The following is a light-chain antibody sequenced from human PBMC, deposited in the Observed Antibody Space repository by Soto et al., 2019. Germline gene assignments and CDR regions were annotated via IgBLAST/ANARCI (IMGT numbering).Light chain of an antibody. CDR2: AAS. Sequence: DIQMTQSPSSVPASVGDRVTITCRASQGVSSGLAWYQQKPGKAPKLLIYAASNLLSGVPSRFSGSGSETDFTLTISSLQPEDSATYHRQKANSFPYTFGQGSKLEIK. CDR3: QKANSFPYT. CDR1: QGVSSG. V-gene: IGKV1-12*01. J-gene: IGKJ2*01.